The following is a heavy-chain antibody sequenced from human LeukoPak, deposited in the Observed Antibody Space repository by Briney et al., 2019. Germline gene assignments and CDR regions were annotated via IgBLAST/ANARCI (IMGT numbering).Heavy chain of an antibody. CDR3: VRDRLAAAGTLTADS. CDR2: IYYRGLT. V-gene: IGHV4-39*07. D-gene: IGHD6-13*01. Sequence: SETVSLTRTVSGGSIISPSHYWGWLRQPPGKGLEWIGTIYYRGLTYYNSSLKSRVTVSLDTSKNQFSLKLSSVTAADAAVYYCVRDRLAAAGTLTADSWGEGTLVTVSA. J-gene: IGHJ4*02. CDR1: GGSIISPSHY.